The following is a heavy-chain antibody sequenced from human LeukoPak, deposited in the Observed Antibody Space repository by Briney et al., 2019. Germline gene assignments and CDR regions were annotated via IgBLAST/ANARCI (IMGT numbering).Heavy chain of an antibody. CDR2: IYYSGST. D-gene: IGHD3-10*01. J-gene: IGHJ6*02. Sequence: SSETLSLTCTVSGGSISSYYWSWIRQPPGKGLEWIGYIYYSGSTNYNPSLKSRVTISVDTSKNQFSLKLSSVTAADTAVYYCARSYYYGSGSYGMDVWGQGTTVTVSS. CDR3: ARSYYYGSGSYGMDV. V-gene: IGHV4-59*08. CDR1: GGSISSYY.